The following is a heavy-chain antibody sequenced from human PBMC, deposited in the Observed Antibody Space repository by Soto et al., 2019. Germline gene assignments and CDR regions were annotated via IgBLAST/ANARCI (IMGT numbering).Heavy chain of an antibody. CDR1: GFTFSSYG. Sequence: GGSLRLSCVASGFTFSSYGMHWVRQAPGKGLEWEAVIWYDGSNKYYADSVKGRFTISRDNSKNTLYLQMKSLRAEDTAVYYCAREEVVPAVYYFGYWGQGALVTVSS. CDR2: IWYDGSNK. D-gene: IGHD2-2*01. V-gene: IGHV3-33*08. CDR3: AREEVVPAVYYFGY. J-gene: IGHJ4*02.